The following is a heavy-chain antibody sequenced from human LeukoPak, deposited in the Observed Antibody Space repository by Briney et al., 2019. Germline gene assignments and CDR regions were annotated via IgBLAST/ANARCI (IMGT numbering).Heavy chain of an antibody. Sequence: SETLSLTCTVSGDSISIYYWSWIRQPAGKGLEWIGRIYTSGSTNYNPSLKTRVSMSVDTSKNQFSLKLNSVTVADTAVYYCARGSYYYDSRGNRDAFDIWGQGTMVTVSS. D-gene: IGHD3-22*01. CDR1: GDSISIYY. J-gene: IGHJ3*02. V-gene: IGHV4-4*07. CDR2: IYTSGST. CDR3: ARGSYYYDSRGNRDAFDI.